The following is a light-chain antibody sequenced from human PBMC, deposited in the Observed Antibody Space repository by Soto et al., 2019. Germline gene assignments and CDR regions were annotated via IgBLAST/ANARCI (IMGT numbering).Light chain of an antibody. Sequence: EIVLTQSPGTLSLSPGERATLSCRASQRVGYNYLAWYQQRPGQAPRLLVSEASHRPAGIPDRFSGSGSGTDFTLTISRLEPEDFAVYYCQQYGTSPQTFGQGTTVEIK. J-gene: IGKJ1*01. V-gene: IGKV3-20*01. CDR1: QRVGYNY. CDR2: EAS. CDR3: QQYGTSPQT.